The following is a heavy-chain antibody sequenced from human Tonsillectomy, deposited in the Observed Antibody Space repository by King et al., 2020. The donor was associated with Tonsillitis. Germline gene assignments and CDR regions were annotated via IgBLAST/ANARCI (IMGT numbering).Heavy chain of an antibody. V-gene: IGHV4-39*01. D-gene: IGHD6-13*01. CDR3: ARLLAGDYYYYGLDV. J-gene: IGHJ6*02. CDR2: IYYSATT. Sequence: LQLQESGPGLVKPSETLSLTCSVSGGSISGSGFYWGWIRQPPGKGLEWIGSIYYSATTYYNPSLKSRVTISVDTYKNQFSLKLSSVTAADTAVFYCARLLAGDYYYYGLDVWGQGTTVTVSS. CDR1: GGSISGSGFY.